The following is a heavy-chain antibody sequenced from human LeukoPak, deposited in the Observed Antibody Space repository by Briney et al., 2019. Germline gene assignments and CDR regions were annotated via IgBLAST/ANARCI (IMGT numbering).Heavy chain of an antibody. CDR2: IWYDGSNK. D-gene: IGHD5-24*01. Sequence: GRSLRLSCAASGFTFSSYGMHWARQAPGKGLEWVAVIWYDGSNKYYADSVKGRFTISRDNSKNTLYLQMNSLRAEDTAVYYCARGEDDYTDWFDPWGQGTLVTVSS. V-gene: IGHV3-33*01. CDR1: GFTFSSYG. CDR3: ARGEDDYTDWFDP. J-gene: IGHJ5*02.